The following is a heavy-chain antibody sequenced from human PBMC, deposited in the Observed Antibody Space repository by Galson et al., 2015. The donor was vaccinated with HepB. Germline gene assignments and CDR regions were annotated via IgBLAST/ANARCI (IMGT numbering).Heavy chain of an antibody. D-gene: IGHD2-2*02. Sequence: PGKGLEWVAVISYDGSNKYYADSVKGRFTISRDNSKNTLYLQMNSLRAEDTAVYYCARDGGDIVVVPAAIPLVRYYFDYWGQGTLVTVSS. CDR3: ARDGGDIVVVPAAIPLVRYYFDY. J-gene: IGHJ4*02. V-gene: IGHV3-30*04. CDR2: ISYDGSNK.